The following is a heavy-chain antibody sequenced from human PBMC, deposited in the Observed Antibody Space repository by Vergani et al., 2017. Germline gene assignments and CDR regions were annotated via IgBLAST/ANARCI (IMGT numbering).Heavy chain of an antibody. V-gene: IGHV4-4*07. Sequence: QVQLQESGPGLVKPSETLSLTCTVPGGPISSYYWSWIRQPAGEGLEWVGRIYTSGSTNYNPSLKSRVTMSVDTSKNQFSLTLSSVTAADTAVYYCARTAADRVPAAGDYFDYWGQGTLVTVSS. CDR2: IYTSGST. CDR1: GGPISSYY. J-gene: IGHJ4*02. D-gene: IGHD2-2*01. CDR3: ARTAADRVPAAGDYFDY.